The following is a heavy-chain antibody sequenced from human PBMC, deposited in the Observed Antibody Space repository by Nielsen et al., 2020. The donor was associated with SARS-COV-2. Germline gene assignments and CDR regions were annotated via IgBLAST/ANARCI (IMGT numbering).Heavy chain of an antibody. Sequence: WVRQAPGQGLEWMGGFIPIFATPHYAQKFQGRVTISADESTSTAYMELSSLKSDDTAVYYCARERGSSWFGTFEYWGQGTLVTVSS. CDR2: FIPIFATP. CDR3: ARERGSSWFGTFEY. J-gene: IGHJ4*02. V-gene: IGHV1-69*01. D-gene: IGHD6-13*01.